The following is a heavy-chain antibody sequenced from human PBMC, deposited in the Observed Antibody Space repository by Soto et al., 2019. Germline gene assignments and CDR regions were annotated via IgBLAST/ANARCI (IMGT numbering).Heavy chain of an antibody. D-gene: IGHD3-22*01. CDR2: IYYSGST. CDR3: ARDLWADYYDSSGYSLLYYGMDV. CDR1: GVSVSSGGYY. V-gene: IGHV4-61*08. Sequence: SETLSLTCTVSGVSVSSGGYYWGWIRQPPGKGLEWIVYIYYSGSTYYNPSLKSRVTISVDTSKNQLSLKLSSVTAADTAVYYCARDLWADYYDSSGYSLLYYGMDVWGQGTTVTVSS. J-gene: IGHJ6*02.